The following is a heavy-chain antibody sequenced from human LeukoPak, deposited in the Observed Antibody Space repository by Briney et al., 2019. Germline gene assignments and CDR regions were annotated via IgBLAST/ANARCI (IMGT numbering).Heavy chain of an antibody. CDR1: GFTFSSYA. CDR2: ISGSGGST. CDR3: AKSGWFGELLYWFDP. D-gene: IGHD3-10*01. V-gene: IGHV3-23*01. J-gene: IGHJ5*02. Sequence: GGSLRLSCAASGFTFSSYAMSWVRQAPGKGLKWVSAISGSGGSTYYADSVKGRFTISRDNSKNTLYLQMNSLRAEDTAVYYCAKSGWFGELLYWFDPWGQGTLVTVSS.